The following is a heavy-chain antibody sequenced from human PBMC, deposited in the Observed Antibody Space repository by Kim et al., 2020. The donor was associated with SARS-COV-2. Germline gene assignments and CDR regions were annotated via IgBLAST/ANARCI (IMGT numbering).Heavy chain of an antibody. CDR1: GFTFSSYS. V-gene: IGHV3-21*01. J-gene: IGHJ6*02. D-gene: IGHD3-22*01. Sequence: GGSLRLSCAASGFTFSSYSMNWVRQAPGKGLEWVSSISSSSSYIYYADSVKGRFTISRDNAKNSLYLQMNSLRAEDTAVYYCARDLYYYDSSGYYYGMDVWGQGTTVTVSS. CDR3: ARDLYYYDSSGYYYGMDV. CDR2: ISSSSSYI.